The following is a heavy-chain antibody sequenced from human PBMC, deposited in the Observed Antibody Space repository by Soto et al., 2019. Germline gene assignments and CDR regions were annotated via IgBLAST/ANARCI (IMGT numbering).Heavy chain of an antibody. J-gene: IGHJ4*02. CDR2: SRDKSRGYST. V-gene: IGHV3-72*01. CDR3: TRGDCRGGSCYSGLD. Sequence: EVQVVESGGGLVQPGGSLRLSCAAFGFTFSDHYMDWVRQAPGKGLEWVGRSRDKSRGYSTEYAASVEGRFTISRDESQNSVYLQMNSLRTEDTAIYYCTRGDCRGGSCYSGLDCGQGTLVTVAS. D-gene: IGHD2-15*01. CDR1: GFTFSDHY.